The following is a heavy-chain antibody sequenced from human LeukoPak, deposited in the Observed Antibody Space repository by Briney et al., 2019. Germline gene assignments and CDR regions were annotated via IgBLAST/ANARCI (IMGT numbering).Heavy chain of an antibody. J-gene: IGHJ4*02. CDR2: IYYRGST. V-gene: IGHV4-59*01. D-gene: IGHD6-19*01. Sequence: SETLSLTCTVSGGSISSYFWSWIRQPPGKRLEWLGYIYYRGSTNYNPSLKSRVTISIDTSKNQFSLNLTSVTAADTAVYYCARDWGSSGGLGVGYWGQGALVTVSS. CDR1: GGSISSYF. CDR3: ARDWGSSGGLGVGY.